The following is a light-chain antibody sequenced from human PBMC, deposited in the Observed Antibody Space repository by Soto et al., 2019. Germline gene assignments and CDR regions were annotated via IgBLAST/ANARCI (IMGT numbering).Light chain of an antibody. Sequence: DIQMTQSPSSVSASVGDRVTISCRASEDINSRLAWYQQKPGNAPKLLIYAAFILQSGVPSRFSGYGSGTDFTLSISSLQPEDFDTYYCQQADSFHITLGQGTRPEIK. J-gene: IGKJ5*01. CDR3: QQADSFHIT. V-gene: IGKV1-12*01. CDR2: AAF. CDR1: EDINSR.